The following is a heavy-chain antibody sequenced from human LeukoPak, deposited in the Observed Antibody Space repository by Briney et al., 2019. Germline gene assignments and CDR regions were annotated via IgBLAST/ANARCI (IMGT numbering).Heavy chain of an antibody. CDR1: GFTFSDYY. J-gene: IGHJ5*01. Sequence: GGSLRLSCAASGFTFSDYYISWIRQAPGKGLEWVSYISSSSSYINYADSVMGRFTISRDNAKNTLYLQMNSLRVEDTAVYSCARGWYGPDSCGQGTLVTVSS. CDR2: ISSSSSYI. D-gene: IGHD2-15*01. V-gene: IGHV3-11*06. CDR3: ARGWYGPDS.